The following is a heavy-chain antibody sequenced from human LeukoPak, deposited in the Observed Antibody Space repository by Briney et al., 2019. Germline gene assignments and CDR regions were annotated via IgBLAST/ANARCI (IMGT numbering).Heavy chain of an antibody. CDR3: ANLYSSGRSGRP. D-gene: IGHD6-19*01. CDR2: ISGSGGST. V-gene: IGHV3-23*01. Sequence: PGGSLRLSCAASGFTFSSYAMSWVRQAPGKGLEWVSAISGSGGSTYYADSVKGRFTISRDNSKNTLYLQMNSLRAEDTAVYYCANLYSSGRSGRPWGQGTLVTVSS. CDR1: GFTFSSYA. J-gene: IGHJ5*02.